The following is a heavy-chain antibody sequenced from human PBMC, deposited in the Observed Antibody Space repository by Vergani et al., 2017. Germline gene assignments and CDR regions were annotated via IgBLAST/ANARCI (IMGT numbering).Heavy chain of an antibody. CDR2: IDPSDSYT. CDR3: ARRPPRVAGNYYYYYCMDV. CDR1: GYSFTSYW. Sequence: EVQLVQSGAEVKKPGESLRISCKGSGYSFTSYWISWVRQMPGKGLEWMGRIDPSDSYTNYSPSFKGHVAISADKSISTAYLQWSSLKASDTAMYYCARRPPRVAGNYYYYYCMDVWGQGTTVTVSS. J-gene: IGHJ6*02. V-gene: IGHV5-10-1*01. D-gene: IGHD6-19*01.